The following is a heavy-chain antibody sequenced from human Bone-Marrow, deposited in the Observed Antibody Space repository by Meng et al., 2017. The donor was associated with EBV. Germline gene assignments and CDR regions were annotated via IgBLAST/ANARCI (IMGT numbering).Heavy chain of an antibody. CDR2: IYYSGST. J-gene: IGHJ4*02. CDR3: ARILGGPGSPSDY. D-gene: IGHD3-16*01. CDR1: GGSVSSGYYY. V-gene: IGHV4-61*01. Sequence: QVQLQESGPGLVKPSETLSLTCTVPGGSVSSGYYYWSWIRQPPGKGLEWIGYIYYSGSTNYNPSLKSRVTISMDTSKNQFSLKLTSVTAADTAVYFCARILGGPGSPSDYWGQGTLVTVSS.